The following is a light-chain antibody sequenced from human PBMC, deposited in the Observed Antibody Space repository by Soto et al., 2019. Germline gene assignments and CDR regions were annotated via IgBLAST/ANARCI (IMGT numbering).Light chain of an antibody. Sequence: EIVLTQSPGSLSLSPGERATLSCRASQSISSTYIAWYQQKRGQAPRLLIFGASSRATGIPDRFSGGGSGTDFSLTISRLEPEDSAVYFCQQYVRSPYTFGPGTKVDIK. V-gene: IGKV3-20*01. CDR2: GAS. CDR3: QQYVRSPYT. CDR1: QSISSTY. J-gene: IGKJ3*01.